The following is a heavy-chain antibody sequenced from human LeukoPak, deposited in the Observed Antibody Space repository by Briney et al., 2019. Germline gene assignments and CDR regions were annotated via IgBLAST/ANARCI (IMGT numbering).Heavy chain of an antibody. D-gene: IGHD4-23*01. J-gene: IGHJ3*02. Sequence: GGSLRLSCAASGFTFDDYAMHWVRQAPGKGLEWVSGISWNSGSIGYADSVKGRFTISRDNAKNSLYLQMNSLRAEDTALYYCAKDLGPTVVTPDAFDIWGQGTMVTASS. CDR3: AKDLGPTVVTPDAFDI. V-gene: IGHV3-9*01. CDR2: ISWNSGSI. CDR1: GFTFDDYA.